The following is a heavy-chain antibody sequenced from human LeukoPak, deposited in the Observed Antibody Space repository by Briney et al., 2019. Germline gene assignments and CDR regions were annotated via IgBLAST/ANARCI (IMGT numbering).Heavy chain of an antibody. CDR1: GFTFDDFG. V-gene: IGHV3-20*01. Sequence: GGSLRLSCTASGFTFDDFGMSWVRQAPGRGLEWVSGISWNGGHTGYADFVKGRFTISRDDAKNSLYLQMSSLTAEDTALYHCARHHGDYLFSIQYAFDFWGQGTMLAVSS. J-gene: IGHJ3*01. CDR2: ISWNGGHT. D-gene: IGHD4-17*01. CDR3: ARHHGDYLFSIQYAFDF.